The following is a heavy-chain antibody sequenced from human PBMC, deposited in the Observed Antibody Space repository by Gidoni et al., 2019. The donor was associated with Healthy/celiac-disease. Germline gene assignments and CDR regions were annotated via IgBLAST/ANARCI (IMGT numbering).Heavy chain of an antibody. CDR3: ATTRRYYYDTSGPDALDI. D-gene: IGHD3-22*01. V-gene: IGHV1-2*04. Sequence: QVQLVQSGAEVKKPGASVKVSCKASGYTFTGYYMHWVRQAPGQGLEWMGWVNPNSGGTNYAQKFQGWVTMTRDTAISTAYMELSRLRSDDTAVYYCATTRRYYYDTSGPDALDIWGQGTMVTVSS. CDR2: VNPNSGGT. J-gene: IGHJ3*02. CDR1: GYTFTGYY.